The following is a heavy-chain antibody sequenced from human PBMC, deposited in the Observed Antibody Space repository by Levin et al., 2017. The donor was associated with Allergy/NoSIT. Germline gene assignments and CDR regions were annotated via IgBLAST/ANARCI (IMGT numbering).Heavy chain of an antibody. CDR1: GIIFSGYW. D-gene: IGHD6-19*01. CDR2: IKEDGSVK. Sequence: GGSLRLSCAGSGIIFSGYWMNWVRQAPGKGLEWVANIKEDGSVKCYVDSVKGRFTISRDNAKNSLYLQMNSLRAEDTAVYYCATETVAGTGRFDYWGQGGLVTVSS. CDR3: ATETVAGTGRFDY. J-gene: IGHJ4*02. V-gene: IGHV3-7*04.